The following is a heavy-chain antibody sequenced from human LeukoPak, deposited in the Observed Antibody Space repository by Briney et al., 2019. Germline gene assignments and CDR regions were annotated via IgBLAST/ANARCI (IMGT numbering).Heavy chain of an antibody. J-gene: IGHJ3*02. D-gene: IGHD3-3*01. CDR2: IIPILGIA. Sequence: SVKVSCKASGGTFSSYAISWVRQAPGQGLEWMGRIIPILGIANYAQKFQGRVTITADESTSTAYMELSSLRYEDTAVYYCARTNYDSYDAFDIWGQGTMVTVSS. V-gene: IGHV1-69*04. CDR3: ARTNYDSYDAFDI. CDR1: GGTFSSYA.